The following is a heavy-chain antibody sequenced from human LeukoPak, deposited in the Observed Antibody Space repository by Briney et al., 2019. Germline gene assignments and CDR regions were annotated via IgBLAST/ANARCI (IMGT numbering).Heavy chain of an antibody. D-gene: IGHD1-26*01. V-gene: IGHV4-39*01. CDR2: IYDSRIT. J-gene: IGHJ6*03. Sequence: SETLSLTCTVSGGSISSTSYYCGWIRQPPGKGLEWLGSIYDSRITYYNPSLKSRVTISVDTSKNQFSLKLSSVTATDTAVYFCARVNGGSFYYLDVWGKGTTVTVSS. CDR3: ARVNGGSFYYLDV. CDR1: GGSISSTSYY.